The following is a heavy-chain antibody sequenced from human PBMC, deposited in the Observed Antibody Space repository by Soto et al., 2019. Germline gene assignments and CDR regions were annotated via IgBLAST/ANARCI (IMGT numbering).Heavy chain of an antibody. J-gene: IGHJ4*02. Sequence: QVHLQESGPGLLKPSGTLSLTCTVSGDSMSSSNWWNWVRQPPGKGLEWIGEAHHSGRTNYNPSLRSRVTISVARSQNLCSLKLASVTAADTAVYYCVRSEATALDYWGQGTLVTVSS. CDR2: AHHSGRT. CDR3: VRSEATALDY. V-gene: IGHV4-4*02. CDR1: GDSMSSSNW.